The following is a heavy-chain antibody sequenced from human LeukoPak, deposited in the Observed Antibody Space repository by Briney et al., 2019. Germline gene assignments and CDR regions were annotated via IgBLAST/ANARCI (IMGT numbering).Heavy chain of an antibody. CDR3: ARFGIAAAGTFDY. D-gene: IGHD6-13*01. J-gene: IGHJ4*02. V-gene: IGHV1-2*02. Sequence: AASVKVSCKASGYTFTGYYMHWVRQAPGQGLEWMGWINPNSGGTNYAQKFQGRVTMTRGTSISTAYMELSRLRSDDTAVYYCARFGIAAAGTFDYWGQGTLVTVSS. CDR1: GYTFTGYY. CDR2: INPNSGGT.